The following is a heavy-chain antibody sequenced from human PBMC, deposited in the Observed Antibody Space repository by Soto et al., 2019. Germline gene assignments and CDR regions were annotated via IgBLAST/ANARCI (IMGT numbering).Heavy chain of an antibody. CDR2: ISAYNGNT. V-gene: IGHV1-18*01. J-gene: IGHJ3*02. CDR1: GYTFTSYG. D-gene: IGHD3-10*01. Sequence: GASVKVSCKASGYTFTSYGISWVRQAPGQGLEWMGWISAYNGNTKYSQKFQGRVTITRDTSASTAYMELSSLRSEDTAVYYCASLPVRGVISVAFDIWGQGTMVTVSS. CDR3: ASLPVRGVISVAFDI.